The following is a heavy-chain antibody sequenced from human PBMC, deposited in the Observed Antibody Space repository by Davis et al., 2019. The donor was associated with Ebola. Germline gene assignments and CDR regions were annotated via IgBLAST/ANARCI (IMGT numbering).Heavy chain of an antibody. D-gene: IGHD6-13*01. CDR1: GFTFSSYA. Sequence: GESLKISCAASGFTFSSYAMSWVRQAPGKGLEWVSAINVDGTYYADSVKGRFTISRDNSKNTLYLQMNSLRVEDTAVYYCTRTPAAGLWGQGTLVTVSS. CDR3: TRTPAAGL. V-gene: IGHV3-23*01. CDR2: INVDGT. J-gene: IGHJ4*02.